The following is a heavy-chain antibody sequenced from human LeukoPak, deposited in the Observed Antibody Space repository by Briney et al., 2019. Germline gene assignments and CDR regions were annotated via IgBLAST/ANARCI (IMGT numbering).Heavy chain of an antibody. D-gene: IGHD3-22*01. CDR3: ARGGSSGYYSKI. CDR2: IYYSGST. Sequence: SETLSLTCTVSGGSISSYYWSWIRQPPAKGLEWIGYIYYSGSTNYNPSLKSRVTISVDTSKNQFSLKLSSVTAADTAVYYCARGGSSGYYSKIWGQGTLVTVSS. J-gene: IGHJ4*02. V-gene: IGHV4-59*12. CDR1: GGSISSYY.